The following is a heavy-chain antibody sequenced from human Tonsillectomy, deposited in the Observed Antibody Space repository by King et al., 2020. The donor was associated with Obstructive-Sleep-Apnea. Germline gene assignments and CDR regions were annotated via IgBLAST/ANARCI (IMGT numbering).Heavy chain of an antibody. CDR1: GVSISSYY. D-gene: IGHD6-19*01. Sequence: VQLQESGPGLVKPSETLSLTCSVSGVSISSYYWSWIRQPPGKGLEWIGYIYYSGSTNYNPSLKSRVTISVDTSKKQFSLKLSPVTAADTAVYYCASGYSSGPPDAFDIWGQGTMVTVSS. J-gene: IGHJ3*02. CDR3: ASGYSSGPPDAFDI. V-gene: IGHV4-59*01. CDR2: IYYSGST.